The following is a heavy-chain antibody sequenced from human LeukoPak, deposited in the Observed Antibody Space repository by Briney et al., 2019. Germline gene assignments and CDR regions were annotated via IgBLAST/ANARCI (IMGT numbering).Heavy chain of an antibody. V-gene: IGHV3-23*01. CDR3: AKARVVRGVNDY. CDR2: ISGSGGST. Sequence: GGSLRLSCAASGFTFSSYAMSWVRQAPGKGLEWVSAISGSGGSTYYADSVKGRFTISRDNSKNTLYLQMNSLRAKDTAVYYCAKARVVRGVNDYWGQGTLVTVSS. CDR1: GFTFSSYA. J-gene: IGHJ4*02. D-gene: IGHD3-10*01.